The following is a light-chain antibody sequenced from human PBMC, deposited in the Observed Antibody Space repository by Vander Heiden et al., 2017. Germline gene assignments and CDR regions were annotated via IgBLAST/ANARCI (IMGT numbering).Light chain of an antibody. CDR3: QAWDSSTAWV. CDR1: TVGEKY. Sequence: SSELTQAPSMSVSPGQTARITCSGDTVGEKYTDWYQQKPGQSPVLAVYQDSKRPSGIPERFSGSNTGNTATLTISGTQAVDEADYYCQAWDSSTAWVFGGGTKLTVL. V-gene: IGLV3-1*01. J-gene: IGLJ3*02. CDR2: QDS.